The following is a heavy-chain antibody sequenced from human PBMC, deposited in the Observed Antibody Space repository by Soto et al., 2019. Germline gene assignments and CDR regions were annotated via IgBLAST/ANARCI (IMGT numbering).Heavy chain of an antibody. J-gene: IGHJ6*02. Sequence: SVKVSCKASGGTFSSYAISWVRQAPGQGLEWMGGIIPIFGTANYAQKFQGRVTITADESTSTAYMELSSLRSEDTAVYYCASRRLPGIAAAGTHYYYGMDVWGQGTTVTVSS. V-gene: IGHV1-69*13. CDR2: IIPIFGTA. CDR1: GGTFSSYA. CDR3: ASRRLPGIAAAGTHYYYGMDV. D-gene: IGHD6-13*01.